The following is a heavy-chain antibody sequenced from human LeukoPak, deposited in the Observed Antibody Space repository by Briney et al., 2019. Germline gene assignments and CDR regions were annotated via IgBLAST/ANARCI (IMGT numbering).Heavy chain of an antibody. V-gene: IGHV3-23*01. CDR1: GFTFTSYA. D-gene: IGHD3-22*01. Sequence: PGGSLRLSCAASGFTFTSYAVSWVRQAPGKGLEWVSAISGSGGGSYYADSVKGRFTISRDNSKNTLYLQMNSLSAEDTAVYFCAKRGVVIRVILVGFHKEAHYFDYWGQGTLVTVSS. J-gene: IGHJ4*02. CDR2: ISGSGGGS. CDR3: AKRGVVIRVILVGFHKEAHYFDY.